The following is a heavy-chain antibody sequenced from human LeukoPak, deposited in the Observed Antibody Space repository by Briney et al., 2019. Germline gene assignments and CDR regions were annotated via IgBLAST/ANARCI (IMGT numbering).Heavy chain of an antibody. J-gene: IGHJ4*02. CDR3: ATLRGASTTVFDS. V-gene: IGHV4-59*08. D-gene: IGHD2/OR15-2a*01. CDR2: IHYSGAT. Sequence: SETLSLTCTVSGGSISYDYWSWIRQSPGKRLEWIGYIHYSGATNYSPSLNSRVTISVDTSKNQFSLKLSSVTAADTALYYCATLRGASTTVFDSWGQGTLVTVSS. CDR1: GGSISYDY.